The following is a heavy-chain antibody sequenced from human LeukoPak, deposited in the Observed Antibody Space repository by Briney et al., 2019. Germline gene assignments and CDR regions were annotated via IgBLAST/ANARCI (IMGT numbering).Heavy chain of an antibody. Sequence: ASVKVSCKASGYTFTSYYMHWVRQAPGQGLEWMGIINPNGGSTSYAQKFQGRVTMTRDTSTSTVYMDLRSLRSEDTAVYYCATPLYSSGCPDYWGQGTLVTVSS. CDR2: INPNGGST. CDR3: ATPLYSSGCPDY. D-gene: IGHD6-19*01. CDR1: GYTFTSYY. V-gene: IGHV1-46*01. J-gene: IGHJ4*02.